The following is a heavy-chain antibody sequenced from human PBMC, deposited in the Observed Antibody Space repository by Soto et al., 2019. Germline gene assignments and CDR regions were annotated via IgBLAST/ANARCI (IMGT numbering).Heavy chain of an antibody. CDR2: IIPIFGTA. V-gene: IGHV1-69*13. CDR1: GVTFSSYA. D-gene: IGHD3-22*01. Sequence: ASVKVSCNASGVTFSSYAISWVRQPPGQGLERMWGIIPIFGTANYTQKFQGRVTIAAEESTRTAYTELSSLSSEDTAVYYCARQNTYYYDSSGHFVYAFDLWGQGTMVTVSS. CDR3: ARQNTYYYDSSGHFVYAFDL. J-gene: IGHJ3*01.